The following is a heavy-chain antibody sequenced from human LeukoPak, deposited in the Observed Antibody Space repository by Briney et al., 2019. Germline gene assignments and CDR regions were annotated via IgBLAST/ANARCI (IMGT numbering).Heavy chain of an antibody. CDR2: ISGTGGNT. D-gene: IGHD3-10*01. J-gene: IGHJ5*02. CDR3: ARVERYGSASNWFDP. V-gene: IGHV3-21*01. CDR1: GFTFSSFA. Sequence: GGSLRLSCAASGFTFSSFAMNWVRQAPGKGLEWVSTISGTGGNTYYADSVKGRFTIARDNAKNSLYLQMNSLRAEDTAVYYCARVERYGSASNWFDPWGQGTLVTVSS.